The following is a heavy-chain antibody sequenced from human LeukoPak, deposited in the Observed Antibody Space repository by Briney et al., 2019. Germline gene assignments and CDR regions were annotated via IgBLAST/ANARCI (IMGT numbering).Heavy chain of an antibody. D-gene: IGHD2-2*01. V-gene: IGHV3-30*02. CDR1: GFTFSSYG. J-gene: IGHJ5*02. CDR3: APEPIGYCSSTSCSHWFDP. CDR2: IRYDGSNK. Sequence: PGGSLRLSCAASGFTFSSYGMHWVRQAPGKGLEWVAFIRYDGSNKYYADSVKGRFTISRDNAKNSLYLQMNSLRAEDTAVYYCAPEPIGYCSSTSCSHWFDPWGQGTLVTVSS.